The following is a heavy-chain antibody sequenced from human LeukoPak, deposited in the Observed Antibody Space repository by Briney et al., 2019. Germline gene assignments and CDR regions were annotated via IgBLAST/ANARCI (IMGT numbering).Heavy chain of an antibody. V-gene: IGHV4-59*08. CDR3: ARLTESSWAHFDY. D-gene: IGHD6-13*01. CDR1: GGSISSYY. CDR2: IYYSGST. Sequence: SETLSLTCTVSGGSISSYYWSWIRQPPGKGLEWIGYIYYSGSTNYNPSLKSRVTISVDTSKNQFSLKLSSVTAADTAVYYCARLTESSWAHFDYWGQGTLVTVSS. J-gene: IGHJ4*02.